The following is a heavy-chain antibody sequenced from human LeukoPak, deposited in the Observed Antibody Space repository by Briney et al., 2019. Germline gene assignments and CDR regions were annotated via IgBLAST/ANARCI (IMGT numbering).Heavy chain of an antibody. J-gene: IGHJ4*02. D-gene: IGHD4-17*01. V-gene: IGHV3-7*03. Sequence: GGSLRLSCAVSGFTFSNYWMSWFRQAPGKGLGWVANINQDGSQKFSVDSVKGRFTISRDTAKNSLYLQMNSLRVEDTAVYYCARDWFDGDYDRFDYWGQGTRVTVSS. CDR1: GFTFSNYW. CDR3: ARDWFDGDYDRFDY. CDR2: INQDGSQK.